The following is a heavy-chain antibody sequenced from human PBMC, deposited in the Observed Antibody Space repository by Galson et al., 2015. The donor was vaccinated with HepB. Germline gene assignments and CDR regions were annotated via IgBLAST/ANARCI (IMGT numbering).Heavy chain of an antibody. Sequence: SVKVSCKAPGYTFSSYSITWVRQAPGQGLEWMGWISAYNRYTNYTQKLQGRVTMTTDTSTSTAYMELRSLRSDDTAVYFCARGALVVVVGATQNNWFDPWGQGTLVTVSS. V-gene: IGHV1-18*01. J-gene: IGHJ5*02. CDR1: GYTFSSYS. CDR2: ISAYNRYT. D-gene: IGHD2-15*01. CDR3: ARGALVVVVGATQNNWFDP.